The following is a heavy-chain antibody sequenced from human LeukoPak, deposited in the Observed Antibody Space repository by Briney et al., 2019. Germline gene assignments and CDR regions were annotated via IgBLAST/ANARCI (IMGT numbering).Heavy chain of an antibody. Sequence: KDGESLKISCKGSAYNFASYWIGWVRQTPGKGLEWMGIIYPGDSDTRYSPSFQGQVTISADKSISTAYLQWSSLKASDTAMYYCVRSASSWSHLDYWGQGIRVTVSS. CDR2: IYPGDSDT. CDR3: VRSASSWSHLDY. CDR1: AYNFASYW. J-gene: IGHJ4*02. D-gene: IGHD6-13*01. V-gene: IGHV5-51*01.